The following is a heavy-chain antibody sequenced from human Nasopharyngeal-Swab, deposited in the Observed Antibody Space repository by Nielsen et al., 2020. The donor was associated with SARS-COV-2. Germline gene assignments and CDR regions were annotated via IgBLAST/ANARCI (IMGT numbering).Heavy chain of an antibody. D-gene: IGHD3-22*01. Sequence: GGSLRLSCAASGFTFSDYYMSWIRQAPGKGLEWVSYISSSGSTIYYADSVKGRFTISRDNAKNSLYLQMNSLRVEDTAVFYCARDRGEDSSGFVDAFDIWGQGTMVTVSS. CDR3: ARDRGEDSSGFVDAFDI. CDR2: ISSSGSTI. CDR1: GFTFSDYY. V-gene: IGHV3-11*04. J-gene: IGHJ3*02.